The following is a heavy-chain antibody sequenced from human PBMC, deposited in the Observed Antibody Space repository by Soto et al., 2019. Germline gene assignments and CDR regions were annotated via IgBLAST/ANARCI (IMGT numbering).Heavy chain of an antibody. CDR2: ISYDGTNK. Sequence: QVQLAESGGGVVQPGTSLRLSCAASGFTFSSFAKHWVRQAPGKGLEWVAVISYDGTNKYYADSVRGRFTISTDISKNTLDLEMNGLRAEDTAVYYCARGAYSNHYHYGLDVWGQGTTVTVSS. J-gene: IGHJ6*02. V-gene: IGHV3-30-3*01. CDR3: ARGAYSNHYHYGLDV. CDR1: GFTFSSFA. D-gene: IGHD4-4*01.